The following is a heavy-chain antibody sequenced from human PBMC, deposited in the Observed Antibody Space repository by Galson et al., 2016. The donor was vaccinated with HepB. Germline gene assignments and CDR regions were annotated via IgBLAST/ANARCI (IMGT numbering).Heavy chain of an antibody. V-gene: IGHV4-61*01. CDR2: VYDTGST. CDR1: GGSVSSGSYY. CDR3: ARSNLWFGAFGY. D-gene: IGHD3-10*01. J-gene: IGHJ4*02. Sequence: ETLSLTCNVSGGSVSSGSYYWTWIRQPPGKGLEWIGYVYDTGSTVYNPSLKSRVTISSDRSKNQFSLKMTSVTAADTAVYYCARSNLWFGAFGYWGQGTLVTVSS.